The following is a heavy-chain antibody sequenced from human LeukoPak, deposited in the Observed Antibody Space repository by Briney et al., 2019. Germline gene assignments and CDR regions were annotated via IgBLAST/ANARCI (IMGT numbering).Heavy chain of an antibody. D-gene: IGHD2-21*01. CDR3: ARGVFDWYEEF. Sequence: ASVKASCKASGYTFVNYDISWVRQAPGQGLEWMGWISVRTGNINYAQNLQGRVTMTTDTSTSTAYLEVRSLRSDDTAVYYCARGVFDWYEEFWGQGTLVTVSS. CDR1: GYTFVNYD. V-gene: IGHV1-18*01. CDR2: ISVRTGNI. J-gene: IGHJ4*02.